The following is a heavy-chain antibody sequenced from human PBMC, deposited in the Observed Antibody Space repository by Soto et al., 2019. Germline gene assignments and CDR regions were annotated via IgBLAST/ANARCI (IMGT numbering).Heavy chain of an antibody. CDR3: AKGLSGSQYSFYVTDV. CDR1: GFTFSTYA. D-gene: IGHD1-26*01. Sequence: EVQLLESGGGLVQPGGSLRLSCAASGFTFSTYAMTWVRQAPGKGLKWVSALSASGATTYHADSVKGRFTISRDNSENMLNLRMNSLRAEDAAEYYCAKGLSGSQYSFYVTDVWGQGTRGTVSS. J-gene: IGHJ6*02. CDR2: LSASGATT. V-gene: IGHV3-23*01.